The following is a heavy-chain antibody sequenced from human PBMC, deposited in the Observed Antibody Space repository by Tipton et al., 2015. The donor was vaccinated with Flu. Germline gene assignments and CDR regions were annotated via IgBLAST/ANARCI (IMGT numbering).Heavy chain of an antibody. J-gene: IGHJ4*02. Sequence: TLSLTCSVSGDSIGSRYFWGWIRQPPGKGLEWIGNIHRSGTTYYNPSLKNRVTISVDASKNQFTLRLSSVTAADTAVYYCAKVIPEYVAGLDYWGQGTLVTVSS. CDR3: AKVIPEYVAGLDY. CDR2: IHRSGTT. CDR1: GDSIGSRYF. V-gene: IGHV4-38-2*02. D-gene: IGHD6-19*01.